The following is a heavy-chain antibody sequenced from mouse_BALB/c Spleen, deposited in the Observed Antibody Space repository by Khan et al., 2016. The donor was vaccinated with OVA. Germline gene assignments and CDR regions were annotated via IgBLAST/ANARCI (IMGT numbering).Heavy chain of an antibody. CDR3: ARAYYRYDGYYAMDY. J-gene: IGHJ4*01. D-gene: IGHD2-14*01. CDR2: IWGGGGS. V-gene: IGHV2-6-4*01. Sequence: QVQLKQSGPGLVAPSQSLSITCTVSGFSLSRYNIHWVRQPPGKGLEWLGMIWGGGGSDYNSTLKSRLNISKDNSKSHVFLKMNSLQTDDTAKYYGARAYYRYDGYYAMDYWGQGTSVTVSS. CDR1: GFSLSRYN.